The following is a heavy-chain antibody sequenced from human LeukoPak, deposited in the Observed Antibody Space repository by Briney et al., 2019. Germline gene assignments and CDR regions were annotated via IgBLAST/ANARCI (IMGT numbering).Heavy chain of an antibody. CDR1: GFTFSSYA. J-gene: IGHJ4*02. CDR3: ARVLTGYYIVDY. CDR2: ISSRGSTI. Sequence: GGSLRLSCAASGFTFSSYAVNWVRQAPGKGLEWVSYISSRGSTIDYADSVKGRFTISRDKANNSLCMEMNRLSAEDTAVYYCARVLTGYYIVDYWGQGTLVTVSS. D-gene: IGHD3-9*01. V-gene: IGHV3-48*03.